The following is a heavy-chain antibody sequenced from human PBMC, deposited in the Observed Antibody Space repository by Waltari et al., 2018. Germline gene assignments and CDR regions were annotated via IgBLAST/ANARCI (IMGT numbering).Heavy chain of an antibody. CDR2: ISHSGKT. D-gene: IGHD3-10*01. V-gene: IGHV4-38-2*02. CDR3: VRDLGGSGTSWFDA. J-gene: IGHJ5*02. Sequence: QVQLQESGPGLARPSETLSLSCLVSSFSIRSGYFWGWIRQPPGKGLEWIGSISHSGKTYYNQALKSRVTMSVDTSDNHFALKLTSVTAADTAIYYCVRDLGGSGTSWFDAWGQGTLVTVSS. CDR1: SFSIRSGYF.